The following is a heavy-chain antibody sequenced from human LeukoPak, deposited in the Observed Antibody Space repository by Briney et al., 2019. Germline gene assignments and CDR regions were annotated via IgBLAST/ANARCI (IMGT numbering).Heavy chain of an antibody. CDR3: ARPLYYDSTGYHQYYFDH. J-gene: IGHJ4*02. CDR2: ISAYNGNT. CDR1: GYTFTSYG. D-gene: IGHD3-22*01. V-gene: IGHV1-18*01. Sequence: ASVKVSCKASGYTFTSYGISWVRQAPGQGLEWMGWISAYNGNTNYAQNLQGRVTMTTETSTSTAYMELRSLRSDDTAVYYCARPLYYDSTGYHQYYFDHWGQGTLVTVSS.